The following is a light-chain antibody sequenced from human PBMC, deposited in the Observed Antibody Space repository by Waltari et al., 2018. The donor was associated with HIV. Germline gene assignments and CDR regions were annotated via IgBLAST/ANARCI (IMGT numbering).Light chain of an antibody. V-gene: IGKV2D-29*01. CDR2: EVS. CDR3: MQSIQVPPT. Sequence: DIVLTQTPLSPSVTPGQPASISCKSSQSLLHRDGKTYLYWFLQKTGQPPQLLIDEVSNRLSGVPERFSGSGSGTDFTLKISRVEAEDVGLYYCMQSIQVPPTFGPGTKVDIK. J-gene: IGKJ3*01. CDR1: QSLLHRDGKTY.